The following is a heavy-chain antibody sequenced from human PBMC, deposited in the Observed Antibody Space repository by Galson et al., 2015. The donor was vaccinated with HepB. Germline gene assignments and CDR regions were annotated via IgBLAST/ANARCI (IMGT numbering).Heavy chain of an antibody. Sequence: VKVSCKASGYTFTSYAMNWVRQAPGQGLEWMGWINTNTGNPTYAQGFTGRFVFSLDTSVSTAYLQISSLKAEDTAVYYRARRGVRGVSNWFDPWGQGTLVTVSS. J-gene: IGHJ5*02. CDR2: INTNTGNP. CDR3: ARRGVRGVSNWFDP. D-gene: IGHD3-10*01. CDR1: GYTFTSYA. V-gene: IGHV7-4-1*02.